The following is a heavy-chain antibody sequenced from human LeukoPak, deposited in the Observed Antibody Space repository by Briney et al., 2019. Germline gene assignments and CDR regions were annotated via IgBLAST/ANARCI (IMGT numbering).Heavy chain of an antibody. Sequence: SVKVSCKASGGTFSSYAISWVRQAPGQGLEWMGGIIPIFGTANYAQKFQGRVTITADKSTSTAYMELSSLGSEDTAVYYCARDQGYSSGWYPRNWFDPWGQGTLVTVSS. CDR2: IIPIFGTA. J-gene: IGHJ5*02. CDR3: ARDQGYSSGWYPRNWFDP. CDR1: GGTFSSYA. V-gene: IGHV1-69*06. D-gene: IGHD6-19*01.